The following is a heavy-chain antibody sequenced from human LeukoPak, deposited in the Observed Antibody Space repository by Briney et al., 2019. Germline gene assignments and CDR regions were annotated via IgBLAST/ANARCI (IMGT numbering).Heavy chain of an antibody. V-gene: IGHV4-59*01. CDR3: ARHRRDQLLPGPFDY. Sequence: SETLSLTCAVSGGSISGWYWSWIRQPPGKGLEWIGHIYDSGTTNYNPSLKSRVTMSVDSSKNQFSLKLTSVTAADTAVYYCARHRRDQLLPGPFDYWGQGTLVTVSS. J-gene: IGHJ4*02. CDR1: GGSISGWY. D-gene: IGHD2-2*01. CDR2: IYDSGTT.